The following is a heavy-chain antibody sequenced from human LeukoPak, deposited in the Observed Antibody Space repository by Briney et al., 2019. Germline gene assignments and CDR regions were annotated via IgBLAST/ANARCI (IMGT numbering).Heavy chain of an antibody. CDR3: ARAYDSSGYFPEYFQN. CDR1: GFTVSSNY. D-gene: IGHD3-22*01. Sequence: GGSLRLSCAASGFTVSSNYMTWVRQAPGRGLEWVSIIYSAGLTYYADSVRGRFTISRDNSKNSLYLQMNSLRAEDTAVYYCARAYDSSGYFPEYFQNWGQGTQVTVSS. J-gene: IGHJ1*01. V-gene: IGHV3-66*01. CDR2: IYSAGLT.